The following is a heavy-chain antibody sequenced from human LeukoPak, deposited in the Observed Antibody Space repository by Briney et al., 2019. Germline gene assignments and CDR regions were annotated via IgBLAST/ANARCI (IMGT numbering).Heavy chain of an antibody. CDR1: GFTFSSYA. CDR2: ISSSSSYI. J-gene: IGHJ4*02. CDR3: ARVITYYYDSSGYLSQFDY. Sequence: GGSLRLSCAASGFTFSSYAMSWVRQAPGKGLEWVSSISSSSSYIYYADSVKGRFTISRDNAKNSLYLQMNSLRAEDTAVYYCARVITYYYDSSGYLSQFDYWGQGTLVTVSS. D-gene: IGHD3-22*01. V-gene: IGHV3-21*01.